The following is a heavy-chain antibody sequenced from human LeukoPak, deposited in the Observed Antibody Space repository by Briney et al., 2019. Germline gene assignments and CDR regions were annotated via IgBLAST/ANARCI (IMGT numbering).Heavy chain of an antibody. CDR3: ARWYYDYVWGSYRYPGHFDY. D-gene: IGHD3-16*02. J-gene: IGHJ4*02. Sequence: PSETLSLTCAVYGGSFSGYYWSWIRQPPGKGLEWIGEINHSGSTNYNPSLKSRVTISVETSKNQFSLKLSAVTAADTAVYYCARWYYDYVWGSYRYPGHFDYWGQGTLVTVSS. CDR2: INHSGST. CDR1: GGSFSGYY. V-gene: IGHV4-34*01.